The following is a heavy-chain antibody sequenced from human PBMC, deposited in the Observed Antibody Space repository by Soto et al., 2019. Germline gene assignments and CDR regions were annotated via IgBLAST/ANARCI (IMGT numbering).Heavy chain of an antibody. D-gene: IGHD6-6*01. Sequence: QVQLVQSGAEVKKPGASVKVSCKASGYSFTNYDLHWVRQVPGQGLEWMGWMSPDSGGTKLAQKFQGRVTLTRDTSISTAYMDLRRLRSDDTAVYYCARDLGIEPRPFYHWGQGTLVTVSS. V-gene: IGHV1-2*02. CDR1: GYSFTNYD. J-gene: IGHJ4*02. CDR3: ARDLGIEPRPFYH. CDR2: MSPDSGGT.